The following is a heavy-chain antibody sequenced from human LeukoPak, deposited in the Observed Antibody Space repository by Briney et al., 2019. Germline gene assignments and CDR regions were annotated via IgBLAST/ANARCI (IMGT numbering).Heavy chain of an antibody. CDR1: GGSISSSSYY. CDR3: AREKVVSYYFDY. J-gene: IGHJ4*02. CDR2: IYYSGST. Sequence: SETLSLTCTVSGGSISSSSYYWGWIRQPPGKGLEWIGSIYYSGSTYYNPSLKSRVTISVDTSKNQFSLKLSSVTAADTAVYYCAREKVVSYYFDYWGQGTLVTVSS. V-gene: IGHV4-39*07. D-gene: IGHD3-22*01.